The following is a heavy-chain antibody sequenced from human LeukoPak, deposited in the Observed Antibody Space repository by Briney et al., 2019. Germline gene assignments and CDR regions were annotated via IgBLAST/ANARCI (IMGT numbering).Heavy chain of an antibody. V-gene: IGHV4-30-4*08. CDR3: VRRGYTYDVHYYYYMDV. Sequence: PSQTLSLTCTVSGGSITRSDYYWGWIRQSPGKGLEWIGYINYSGNTYYSPSLNNRVTMSLDTSKDQFSLKLTSVIAADTAVYYCVRRGYTYDVHYYYYMDVWGKGTTVTVSS. CDR1: GGSITRSDYY. J-gene: IGHJ6*03. D-gene: IGHD5-18*01. CDR2: INYSGNT.